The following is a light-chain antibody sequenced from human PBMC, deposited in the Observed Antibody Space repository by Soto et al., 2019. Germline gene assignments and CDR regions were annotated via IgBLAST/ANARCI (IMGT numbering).Light chain of an antibody. Sequence: DIPMTQSPSSLSASVGDRLTLTCQASQDISDSLIWYQVKPGNAPQLLMFDASKLETGVPSRFSGSGSGKDFTFTISSLQPEDFATYYCQQYASLPLTFGGGTKVEIK. CDR1: QDISDS. CDR2: DAS. J-gene: IGKJ4*01. CDR3: QQYASLPLT. V-gene: IGKV1-33*01.